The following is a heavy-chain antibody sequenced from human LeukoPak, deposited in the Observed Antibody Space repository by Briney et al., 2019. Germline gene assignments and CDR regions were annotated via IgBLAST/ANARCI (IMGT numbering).Heavy chain of an antibody. V-gene: IGHV4-34*01. CDR2: INHSGST. CDR1: GGSFSGYY. J-gene: IGHJ4*02. CDR3: ARGRGYSR. Sequence: SETLSLTCADYGGSFSGYYWSWIRQPPGKGLEWIGEINHSGSTNYNPSLKSRVTISVDTPKNQFSLKLSSVTAADTAVYYCARGRGYSRWGQGTLVTVSS. D-gene: IGHD6-13*01.